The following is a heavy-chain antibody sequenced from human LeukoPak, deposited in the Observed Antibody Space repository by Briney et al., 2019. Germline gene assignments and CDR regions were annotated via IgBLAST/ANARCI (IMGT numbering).Heavy chain of an antibody. J-gene: IGHJ4*02. V-gene: IGHV4-4*07. CDR1: GGSISSYY. CDR3: ARDRGDYGGPDY. CDR2: IYTSGNT. D-gene: IGHD4-23*01. Sequence: SETLSLTCTVSGGSISSYYWSWIRQPPRKGLEWIGRIYTSGNTNYNPSLKSRVTTSVDTSKNQFSLELSSVTAADTAVYYCARDRGDYGGPDYWGQGTLVTVSS.